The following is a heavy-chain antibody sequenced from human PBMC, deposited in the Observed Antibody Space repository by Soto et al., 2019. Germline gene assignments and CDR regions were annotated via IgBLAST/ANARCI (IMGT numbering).Heavy chain of an antibody. D-gene: IGHD1-7*01. CDR3: AITVTNQYYYYYYYMDV. Sequence: GGSLRLSCAASGFTFSSYSMNWVRQAPGKGLEWVSYISSSSSTIYYADSVKGRFTISRDNAKNSLYLQMNSLRAEDTAVYYCAITVTNQYYYYYYYMDVWGKGTTVTGSS. J-gene: IGHJ6*03. CDR2: ISSSSSTI. V-gene: IGHV3-48*01. CDR1: GFTFSSYS.